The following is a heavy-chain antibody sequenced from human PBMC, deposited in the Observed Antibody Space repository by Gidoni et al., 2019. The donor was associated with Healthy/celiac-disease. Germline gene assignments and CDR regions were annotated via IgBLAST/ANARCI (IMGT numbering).Heavy chain of an antibody. Sequence: QVQLQQWGAGLLKPSEPLSLTCAVYGGSFSGYSWSWIRQPPGKGLEWIGEINHSGSTNYNPSLKSRVTISVDTSKNQFSLKLSSVTAADTAVYYCARLRYCSSTSCYRSYGMDVWGQGTTVTVSS. CDR3: ARLRYCSSTSCYRSYGMDV. D-gene: IGHD2-2*01. V-gene: IGHV4-34*01. J-gene: IGHJ6*02. CDR2: INHSGST. CDR1: GGSFSGYS.